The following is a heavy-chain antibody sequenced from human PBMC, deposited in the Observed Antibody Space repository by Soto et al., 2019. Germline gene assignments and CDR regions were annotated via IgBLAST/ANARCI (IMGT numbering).Heavy chain of an antibody. Sequence: QVQLVQSGAEVKKPGASVKVSCKASGYTFTSYGISWVRQAPGQGLEWMGWISAYNGNTNYAQKLQGRVTMTTDTXXSTAYMELRSLRSDDTAVYYCVGSSSPYYYYGMDVWGQGTTVTVSS. V-gene: IGHV1-18*01. CDR3: VGSSSPYYYYGMDV. CDR2: ISAYNGNT. J-gene: IGHJ6*02. CDR1: GYTFTSYG. D-gene: IGHD6-6*01.